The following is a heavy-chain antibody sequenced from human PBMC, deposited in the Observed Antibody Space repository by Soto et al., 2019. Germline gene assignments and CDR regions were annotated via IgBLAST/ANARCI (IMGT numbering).Heavy chain of an antibody. CDR3: ARAEATIGYCSGGSCPPIGYYYYGMDV. D-gene: IGHD2-15*01. J-gene: IGHJ6*02. Sequence: QVQLQESGPGLVKPSQTLSLTCTVSGGSISSGGYYWSWIRQHPGKGLEWIGYIYYSGSTYYNPSLKSRVTISVDTSKNQFSLKLSSVTAADTAVYYCARAEATIGYCSGGSCPPIGYYYYGMDVWGQGTTVTVSS. CDR2: IYYSGST. CDR1: GGSISSGGYY. V-gene: IGHV4-31*03.